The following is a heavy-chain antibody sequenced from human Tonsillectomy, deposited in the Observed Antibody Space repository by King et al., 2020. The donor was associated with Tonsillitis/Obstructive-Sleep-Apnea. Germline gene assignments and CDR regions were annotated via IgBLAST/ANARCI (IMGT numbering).Heavy chain of an antibody. CDR1: GYSFTNYW. D-gene: IGHD1-1*01. CDR2: IYPGDSDT. CDR3: ARPETELNDAFDI. Sequence: QLVQSGAEVKKPGESLKISCKGSGYSFTNYWIGWVCHMPGKGLEWRGIIYPGDSDTRYSSSFQGQGTISADKSISAAYLQWSSLKASDTAMYYCARPETELNDAFDIWGQGTMVTVSS. J-gene: IGHJ3*02. V-gene: IGHV5-51*01.